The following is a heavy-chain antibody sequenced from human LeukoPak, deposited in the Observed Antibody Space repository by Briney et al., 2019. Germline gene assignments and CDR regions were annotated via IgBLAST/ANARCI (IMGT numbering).Heavy chain of an antibody. D-gene: IGHD3-10*01. J-gene: IGHJ4*02. V-gene: IGHV1-8*01. CDR2: MNPNSGNT. CDR1: RYTFTSYV. CDR3: ARETDYYGSESYYIF. Sequence: ASVNVSRKGSRYTFTSYVINWVRQATGQGLEWVGWMNPNSGNTGYAQKFQGTVTMTRNTSIRTAYTELRSLGRRGTGVYYGARETDYYGSESYYIFWGQGTLVTVSS.